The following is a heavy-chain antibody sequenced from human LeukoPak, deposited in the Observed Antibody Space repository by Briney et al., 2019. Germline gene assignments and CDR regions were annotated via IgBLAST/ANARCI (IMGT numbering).Heavy chain of an antibody. Sequence: PGGPLRLSCAASGFTFSGYPMHWVRQAPGRGREYVSAISSMGDSTYYANSVKGRFTISRDNAKNSLYLQMNRLRAEDTAVYYCASEAAAAHPDYWGQGTLVVVSA. V-gene: IGHV3-64*01. CDR2: ISSMGDST. CDR3: ASEAAAAHPDY. CDR1: GFTFSGYP. D-gene: IGHD6-13*01. J-gene: IGHJ4*02.